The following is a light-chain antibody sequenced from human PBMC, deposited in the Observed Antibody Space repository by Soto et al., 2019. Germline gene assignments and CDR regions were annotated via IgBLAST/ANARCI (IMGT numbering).Light chain of an antibody. J-gene: IGLJ2*01. CDR1: SGYSNYK. V-gene: IGLV9-49*01. Sequence: QSVLTQPPSASASLGASVTLTCTLSSGYSNYKVDWYQQRPGKGPRFVMRVGTGGIVGSKGDGIPDRFSVLGSCLNRYLTIKNIQEEDESDYHCGADHGSGSNFVVVFGGGTKLTVL. CDR2: VGTGGIVG. CDR3: GADHGSGSNFVVV.